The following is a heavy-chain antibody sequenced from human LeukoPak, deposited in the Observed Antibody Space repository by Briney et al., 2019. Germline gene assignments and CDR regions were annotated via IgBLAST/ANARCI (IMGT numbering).Heavy chain of an antibody. CDR2: IGTAGDT. J-gene: IGHJ6*02. CDR3: VAATNGMDV. Sequence: SGGSLVLSCAASGFTFGSYDMHWVRQATGKGLEWVSAIGTAGDTYYPGSVKGRFTISRENAKNSLYLQMNSLRAGDTAVYYCVAATNGMDVWGQGTTVTVSS. V-gene: IGHV3-13*01. D-gene: IGHD6-13*01. CDR1: GFTFGSYD.